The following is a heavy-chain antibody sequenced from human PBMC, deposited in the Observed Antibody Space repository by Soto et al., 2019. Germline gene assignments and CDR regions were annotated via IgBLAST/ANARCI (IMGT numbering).Heavy chain of an antibody. CDR2: IIPIFGTA. D-gene: IGHD2-21*01. V-gene: IGHV1-69*13. J-gene: IGHJ6*04. CDR1: GGTFSSYA. CDR3: ACGQVRHDAVDI. Sequence: ASVKVSCKASGGTFSSYAISWVRQAPGQGLEWMGGIIPIFGTANYAQKFQGRVTITADESTSTAYMELSSLRSEDTAVYYCACGQVRHDAVDIWGKGTMVTVSS.